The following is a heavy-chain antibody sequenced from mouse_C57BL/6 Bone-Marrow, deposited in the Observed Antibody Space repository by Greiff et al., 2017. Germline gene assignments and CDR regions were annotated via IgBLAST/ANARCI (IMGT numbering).Heavy chain of an antibody. CDR3: AEHGGYAYDYAMDY. Sequence: VQLKESGPGLVAPSQSLSITCTVSGFSLTSYGVDWVRQPPGQGLEWLGVIWGGGSTNYNSALMSRLSISKDNSKSQVSLKMNSRHTDDTATYYYAEHGGYAYDYAMDYWGQGTSVTVSS. D-gene: IGHD2-2*01. J-gene: IGHJ4*01. CDR2: IWGGGST. V-gene: IGHV2-9*01. CDR1: GFSLTSYG.